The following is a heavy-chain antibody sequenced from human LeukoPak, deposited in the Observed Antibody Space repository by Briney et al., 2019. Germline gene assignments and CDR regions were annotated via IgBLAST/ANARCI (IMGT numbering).Heavy chain of an antibody. D-gene: IGHD3-16*02. Sequence: ASVKVSCKASGYTFTGYYMHWVRQAPGQGLEWMGWINPNSGGTNYAQKFQGRVTMTRDTSISTAYMELSRLRSDDTAVYYCAREGRTNGNYDYVWGSYRYQDWFDPWGQGTLVTVSS. CDR3: AREGRTNGNYDYVWGSYRYQDWFDP. CDR1: GYTFTGYY. V-gene: IGHV1-2*02. J-gene: IGHJ5*02. CDR2: INPNSGGT.